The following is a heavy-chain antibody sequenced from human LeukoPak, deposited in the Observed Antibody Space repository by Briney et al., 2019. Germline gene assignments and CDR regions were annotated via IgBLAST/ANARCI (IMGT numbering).Heavy chain of an antibody. CDR2: INPNSSGT. CDR1: VYTVAPCY. V-gene: IGHV1-2*02. CDR3: ARDAIVRAYSYSDY. J-gene: IGHJ4*02. Sequence: GAPLKLSCTASVYTVAPCYSPCGRQFPGQGLQWMGWINPNSSGTNYPKKFQGRVTMTTDSSISTAYMELSSLRSDDTAVYFCARDAIVRAYSYSDYWGQGTLVTVSS. D-gene: IGHD2-21*01.